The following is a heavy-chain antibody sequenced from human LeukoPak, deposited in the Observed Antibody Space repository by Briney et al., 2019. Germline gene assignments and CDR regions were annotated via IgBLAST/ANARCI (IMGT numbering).Heavy chain of an antibody. D-gene: IGHD3-10*01. J-gene: IGHJ4*02. Sequence: GGSLRLSCAASGFTVSSNYMSWVRQAPGKGLEWVSVIYSGGSTYYADSVKGRFTISRDNSKNTLYLQMNSLRAEDTAVYYCAILGTRVWLGELNWGQGTLVTVSS. CDR3: AILGTRVWLGELN. CDR2: IYSGGST. CDR1: GFTVSSNY. V-gene: IGHV3-53*01.